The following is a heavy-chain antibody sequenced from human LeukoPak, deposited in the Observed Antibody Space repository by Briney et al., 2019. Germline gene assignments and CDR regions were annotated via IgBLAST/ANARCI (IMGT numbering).Heavy chain of an antibody. CDR2: IYYSGST. Sequence: PSETLSLTCTVSGGSISSYYWSWIRQPPGKGLEWIGYIYYSGSTNYNPSLKSRVTISVDTSKNQFSLKLSSVTAADTAVYYCARGLYDSYGMDVWGQGTTVTVSS. CDR3: ARGLYDSYGMDV. CDR1: GGSISSYY. V-gene: IGHV4-59*01. D-gene: IGHD3-22*01. J-gene: IGHJ6*02.